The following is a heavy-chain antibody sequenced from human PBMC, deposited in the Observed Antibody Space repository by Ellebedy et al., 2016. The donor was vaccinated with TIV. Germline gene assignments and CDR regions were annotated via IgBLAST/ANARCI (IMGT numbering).Heavy chain of an antibody. CDR3: ARDAAGNGGKLDY. J-gene: IGHJ4*02. V-gene: IGHV3-7*03. Sequence: PGGSLRLSCAASGFTSSTYWMSWVRQAPGKGLEWVANINQDGSEKYYLDTVKGRFDISRDSSKNTLYLQMNSLRAEDTAVYYCARDAAGNGGKLDYWGQGALVTVSS. CDR1: GFTSSTYW. CDR2: INQDGSEK. D-gene: IGHD4-23*01.